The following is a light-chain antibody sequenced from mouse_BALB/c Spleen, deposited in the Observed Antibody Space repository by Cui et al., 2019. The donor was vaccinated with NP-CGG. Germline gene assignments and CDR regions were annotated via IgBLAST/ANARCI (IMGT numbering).Light chain of an antibody. CDR1: TGAVTTSNY. CDR2: VTN. V-gene: IGLV1*01. J-gene: IGLJ1*01. CDR3: ALWYSNHWV. Sequence: QAVVTQASALTTSPGETVTLTCRSSTGAVTTSNYANWVQEKPDHLFTALIGVTNNRAPGVPARFSGSLIGDKSALTITGAQTEDEAIYFCALWYSNHWVFGGGTKLTVL.